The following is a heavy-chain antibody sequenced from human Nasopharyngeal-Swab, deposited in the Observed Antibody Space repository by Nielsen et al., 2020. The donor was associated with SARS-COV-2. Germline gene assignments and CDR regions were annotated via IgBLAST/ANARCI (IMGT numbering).Heavy chain of an antibody. Sequence: GESLKISCKGSGYSFTSYWISWVRQMPGKGLEWMGRIDPSDSYTNYSPSFRGHVTISADKSISTAYLQWSSLKASDTAMYYCARVLRFLEWPPAYYMDVWGKGTTVTVSS. J-gene: IGHJ6*03. V-gene: IGHV5-10-1*01. CDR3: ARVLRFLEWPPAYYMDV. CDR2: IDPSDSYT. CDR1: GYSFTSYW. D-gene: IGHD3-3*01.